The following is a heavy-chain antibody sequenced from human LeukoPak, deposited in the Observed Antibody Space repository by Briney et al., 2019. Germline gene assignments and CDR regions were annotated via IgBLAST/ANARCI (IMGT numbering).Heavy chain of an antibody. CDR1: GGSISSSGYY. Sequence: PSGTLSLTCTVSGGSISSSGYYWGWIRQPPGRGLEWIASIFYSGNSYYNPSLKSRVTISVDTSQTQFSLKLSSVTAADTAVYFCARGRGSYYDQYYFDYWGQGTLVTVSS. J-gene: IGHJ4*02. D-gene: IGHD3-22*01. V-gene: IGHV4-39*07. CDR2: IFYSGNS. CDR3: ARGRGSYYDQYYFDY.